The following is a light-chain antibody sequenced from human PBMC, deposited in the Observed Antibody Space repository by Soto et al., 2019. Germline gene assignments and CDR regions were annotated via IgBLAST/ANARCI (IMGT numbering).Light chain of an antibody. J-gene: IGKJ1*01. CDR3: QQYDNWRGT. V-gene: IGKV3-15*01. CDR2: GAS. Sequence: EVVMTQSPSTLSVSPGEGATLSCRASQSVSSNLVWYQQKPGQAPRLLIYGASTRATGIPARFSGSGSGTEFTLTISSLQSEDFAIYFCQQYDNWRGTFGQGTKVDIK. CDR1: QSVSSN.